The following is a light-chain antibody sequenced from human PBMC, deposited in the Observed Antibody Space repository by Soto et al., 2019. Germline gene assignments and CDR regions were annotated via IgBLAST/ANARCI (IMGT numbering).Light chain of an antibody. J-gene: IGKJ5*01. CDR2: SAS. Sequence: EVVLTQSPATLSVSPGERATLSCRASQSVGSLLAWYQQKPGQAPRLLIYSASTRATNIAGRFSGSGSGTEFTLAISSLQSEDFGVYYCQQYNNWPITFGQGTRL. V-gene: IGKV3-15*01. CDR1: QSVGSL. CDR3: QQYNNWPIT.